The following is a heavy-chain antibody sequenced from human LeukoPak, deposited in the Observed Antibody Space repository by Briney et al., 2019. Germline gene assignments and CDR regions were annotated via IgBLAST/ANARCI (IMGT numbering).Heavy chain of an antibody. D-gene: IGHD3-10*01. V-gene: IGHV3-73*01. CDR1: GFTFSGSA. J-gene: IGHJ4*02. Sequence: PGGSLRLSCVASGFTFSGSAMHWVRQASGKGLEWVGRIRSKANSYATAYAASVKGRFTISRDDSKNTAYLQMNSLKIEDTAVYYCAKPYGTMVRGVIKDWGQGTLVTVSS. CDR2: IRSKANSYAT. CDR3: AKPYGTMVRGVIKD.